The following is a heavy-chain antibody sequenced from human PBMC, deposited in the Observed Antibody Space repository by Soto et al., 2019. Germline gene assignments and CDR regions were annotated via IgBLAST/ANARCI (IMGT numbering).Heavy chain of an antibody. Sequence: GSRRLSCAASGFNFSSCAMTWVRQAPGMGLQWVSAISDSGGSTYYADSVRGRFTISRDNSKNTLYLQLNSLGAEDTAVYYCAKDKPAAGSQWLVPIWGRGTLVTVSS. J-gene: IGHJ4*02. CDR3: AKDKPAAGSQWLVPI. V-gene: IGHV3-23*01. D-gene: IGHD6-19*01. CDR2: ISDSGGST. CDR1: GFNFSSCA.